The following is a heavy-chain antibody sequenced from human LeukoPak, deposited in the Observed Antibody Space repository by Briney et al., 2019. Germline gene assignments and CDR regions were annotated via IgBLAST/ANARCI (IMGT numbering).Heavy chain of an antibody. CDR1: GGSISSYY. D-gene: IGHD2-15*01. CDR3: ARDERPYCSGGSCYSGDWFDP. J-gene: IGHJ5*02. Sequence: SETLSLTCTVSGGSISSYYRTWIRQPPGKGLEWIGYIYYSGNANYNPSLKSRVTISVDTSKNQFSLKLSSVTAADTAMYYCARDERPYCSGGSCYSGDWFDPWGQGTLVTVSS. CDR2: IYYSGNA. V-gene: IGHV4-59*12.